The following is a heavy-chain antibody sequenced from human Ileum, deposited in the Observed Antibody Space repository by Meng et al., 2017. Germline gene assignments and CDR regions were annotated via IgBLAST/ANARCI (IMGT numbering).Heavy chain of an antibody. J-gene: IGHJ3*02. CDR1: GYTFTSYG. CDR2: ISAYNGNT. CDR3: ARDLYPGIAVAGTSSPAFDI. D-gene: IGHD6-19*01. V-gene: IGHV1-18*01. Sequence: ASVKVFCKASGYTFTSYGISWVRQAPGQGLEWMGWISAYNGNTNYAQKLQGRVTVTTDTSTSTAYMELRSLRSDDTAVYYCARDLYPGIAVAGTSSPAFDIWGQGTMVTVSS.